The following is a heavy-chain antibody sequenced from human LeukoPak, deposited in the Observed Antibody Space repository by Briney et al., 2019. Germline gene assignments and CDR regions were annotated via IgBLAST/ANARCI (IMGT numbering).Heavy chain of an antibody. CDR1: GYTLTEFS. Sequence: EASAKVSCKVSGYTLTEFSMHWVREALGKGLEWMGGFDPEDGETIHAQKFQGRVTMTEDSSTDTAYMELSSLRSEDTAVYSCATGFRYVDYWGQGTLVTVSS. V-gene: IGHV1-24*01. CDR3: ATGFRYVDY. J-gene: IGHJ4*02. CDR2: FDPEDGET.